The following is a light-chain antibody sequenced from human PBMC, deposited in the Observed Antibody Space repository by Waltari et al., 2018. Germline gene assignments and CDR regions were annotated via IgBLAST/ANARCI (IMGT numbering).Light chain of an antibody. Sequence: EVEMTQSPVTLSVSPGDRATLSRRASLSVYNNLAWYQHKPGQPPRLLIYASSTRATGVPARFSGSGSGTEFTLTINSMQSEDFAVYYCQQYNQWITFGQGTRLEIK. CDR2: ASS. V-gene: IGKV3-15*01. J-gene: IGKJ5*01. CDR3: QQYNQWIT. CDR1: LSVYNN.